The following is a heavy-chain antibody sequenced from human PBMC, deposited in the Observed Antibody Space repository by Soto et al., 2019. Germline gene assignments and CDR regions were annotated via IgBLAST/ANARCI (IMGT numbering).Heavy chain of an antibody. V-gene: IGHV3-30-3*01. CDR1: GFSFSSYA. J-gene: IGHJ5*02. CDR2: ISHDGINK. Sequence: QVRLVESGGGVVQPGRSLRLSCTASGFSFSSYAMYWFRQPPGKGLEWVAVISHDGINKHYADSVKGRVTGSRDNSNHSLDLQLNSLRGEDTAMYYCARDMYSSDYFVKWFEPCGQGTLVTVSS. D-gene: IGHD6-19*01. CDR3: ARDMYSSDYFVKWFEP.